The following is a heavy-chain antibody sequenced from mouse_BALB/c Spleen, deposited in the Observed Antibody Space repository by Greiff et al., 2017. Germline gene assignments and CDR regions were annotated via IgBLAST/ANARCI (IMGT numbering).Heavy chain of an antibody. V-gene: IGHV2-9*02. D-gene: IGHD2-14*01. Sequence: VQLQQSGPGLVAPSQSLSITCTVSGFSLTSYGVHWVRQPPGKGLEWLGVIWAGGSTNYNSALMSRLSISKDNSKNQVFLKMNSLQTDDTAMYYCARGGGGYYYAMDYWGEGTSVTVSS. J-gene: IGHJ4*01. CDR1: GFSLTSYG. CDR3: ARGGGGYYYAMDY. CDR2: IWAGGST.